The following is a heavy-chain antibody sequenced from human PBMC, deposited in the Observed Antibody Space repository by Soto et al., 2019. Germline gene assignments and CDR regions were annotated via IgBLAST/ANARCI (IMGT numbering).Heavy chain of an antibody. J-gene: IGHJ4*02. CDR3: PKVGGTGKYYDY. CDR2: IAYDGSNK. V-gene: IGHV3-30*18. Sequence: QVQLVESGGGVVQPGRSLRLSCAASGFTFNIDGMHWVRQAPGKGLEWVSVIAYDGSNKYYADSVKGRFTISRDNSKDRRYLKRTSLSLEERVGYYVPKVGGTGKYYDYWGQGTLVTVSS. CDR1: GFTFNIDG. D-gene: IGHD2-8*02.